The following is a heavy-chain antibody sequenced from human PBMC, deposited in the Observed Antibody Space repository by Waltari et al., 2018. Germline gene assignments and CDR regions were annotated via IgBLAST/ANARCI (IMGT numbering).Heavy chain of an antibody. CDR2: ISSISTYK. CDR1: GFNFSRHS. CDR3: VSPALPGAHYYYYYGMDF. Sequence: EVQLVESGGGLVKPGGSLRLSCAAYGFNFSRHSLNWVRQAPGKGLEWVSSISSISTYKYYADSVRGRFTISRDNAMNSLYLQLNSLRAEDTAVYYCVSPALPGAHYYYYYGMDFWGQGTTVTVSS. D-gene: IGHD2-2*01. J-gene: IGHJ6*02. V-gene: IGHV3-21*01.